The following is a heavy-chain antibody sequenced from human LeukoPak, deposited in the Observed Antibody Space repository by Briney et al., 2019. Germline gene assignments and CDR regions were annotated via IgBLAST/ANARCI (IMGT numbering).Heavy chain of an antibody. D-gene: IGHD3-10*01. V-gene: IGHV4-61*09. Sequence: SETLSPTCTVSGGSISSGSYYWSWIRQPAGKGLEWIGHIYISGSTNYNPSLRSRVTISVDTSKNQFSLKLTSVTAADTAVYYCARANTYGSGRFLWGQGTLVTVSS. CDR2: IYISGST. CDR3: ARANTYGSGRFL. J-gene: IGHJ4*02. CDR1: GGSISSGSYY.